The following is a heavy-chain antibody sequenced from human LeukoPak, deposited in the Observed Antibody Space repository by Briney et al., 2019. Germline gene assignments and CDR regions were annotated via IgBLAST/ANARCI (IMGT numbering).Heavy chain of an antibody. J-gene: IGHJ4*02. CDR3: TRINYDSSDYPHPFDY. D-gene: IGHD3-22*01. CDR1: GFTFSDSA. V-gene: IGHV3-73*01. Sequence: PGGSLRLSCAAYGFTFSDSAVHWVRQASGKGLEWIGRIRSKTNSYATAYAASVKGRFTISRDDSKNTAYLQMNSLKTEDTAVYYCTRINYDSSDYPHPFDYWGQGTLVTVSS. CDR2: IRSKTNSYAT.